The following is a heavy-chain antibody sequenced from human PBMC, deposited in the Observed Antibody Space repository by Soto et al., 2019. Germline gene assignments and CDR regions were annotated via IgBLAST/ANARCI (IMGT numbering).Heavy chain of an antibody. D-gene: IGHD4-17*01. V-gene: IGHV1-8*01. Sequence: QVQLVQSGAEVKKPGASVKVSCKASGYTFTRYDINWVRQATGQGLELMGWMNPNSGNTGYAQKYGGGVRMTRNSDRTADNVERSSLVSEDTAVDCGGGGYGDYGHSAFDIWGQGTMVTVSS. J-gene: IGHJ3*02. CDR3: GGGYGDYGHSAFDI. CDR2: MNPNSGNT. CDR1: GYTFTRYD.